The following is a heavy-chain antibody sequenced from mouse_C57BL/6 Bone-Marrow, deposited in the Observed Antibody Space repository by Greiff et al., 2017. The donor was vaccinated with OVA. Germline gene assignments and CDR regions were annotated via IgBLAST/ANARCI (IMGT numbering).Heavy chain of an antibody. V-gene: IGHV14-1*01. Sequence: EVHLVESGAELVRPGASVKLFCTASGFNIKDYYMHWVKQRPEQGLEWIGRIDPEDGETEYAPNFLGKATMTADTSSNTAYLQLSSLTSEDTDVYYCTTKGSFDYWGQGTTLTVSS. CDR1: GFNIKDYY. CDR2: IDPEDGET. CDR3: TTKGSFDY. J-gene: IGHJ2*01.